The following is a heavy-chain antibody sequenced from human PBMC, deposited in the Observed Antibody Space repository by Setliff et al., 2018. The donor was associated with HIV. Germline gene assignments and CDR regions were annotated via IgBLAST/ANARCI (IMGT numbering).Heavy chain of an antibody. J-gene: IGHJ3*02. CDR3: ARDRGVYCISSSCYSPVDAFDI. CDR2: ISAYNGNT. CDR1: GYTFSTYG. V-gene: IGHV1-18*01. D-gene: IGHD2-2*01. Sequence: ASVKVSCKASGYTFSTYGISWVRQAPGQGLEWMGWISAYNGNTNYAQKLQGRVTVTTDTSTSTAYMELRSLRSDDAAVYYCARDRGVYCISSSCYSPVDAFDIWGQGTMVTVSS.